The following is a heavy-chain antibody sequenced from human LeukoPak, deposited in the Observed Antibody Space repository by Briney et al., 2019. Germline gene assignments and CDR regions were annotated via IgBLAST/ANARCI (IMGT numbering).Heavy chain of an antibody. D-gene: IGHD3-9*01. V-gene: IGHV3-30-3*01. CDR2: IASDGSHT. Sequence: QPGRSLRLSCAASGFTFSTYFMHWVRQAPGKGLEWVADIASDGSHTFYVESVKGRFTISRDNSKNTLYLQMSSLRAEDTAVYYCARGRFDWVPFDIWGQGTMVTVSS. J-gene: IGHJ3*02. CDR1: GFTFSTYF. CDR3: ARGRFDWVPFDI.